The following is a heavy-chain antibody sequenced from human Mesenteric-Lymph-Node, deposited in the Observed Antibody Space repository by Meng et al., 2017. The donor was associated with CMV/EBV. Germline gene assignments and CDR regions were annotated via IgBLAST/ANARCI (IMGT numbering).Heavy chain of an antibody. V-gene: IGHV4-59*12. D-gene: IGHD2/OR15-2a*01. CDR1: GGSINSFY. Sequence: SETLSLTCTVSGGSINSFYWSWVRQPPGKGLEWIGSIYYSGSTYYNSSLTSRVALSIDTSTNQFSLKLTSVTAADTAVYYCAREQKTMVTDAGLGYFRVDPWGQGALVTVSS. J-gene: IGHJ5*02. CDR3: AREQKTMVTDAGLGYFRVDP. CDR2: IYYSGST.